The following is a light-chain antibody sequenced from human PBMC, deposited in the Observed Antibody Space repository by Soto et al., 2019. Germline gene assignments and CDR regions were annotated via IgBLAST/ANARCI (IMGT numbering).Light chain of an antibody. Sequence: QAVVTQPPSASGTPGQRVTISCSGSSSNIGNNYVSWYQQLPGTAPKPLIYRNDQRPSGVPDRFSGSKSGTSASLAISGLRSEDEADYYCAAWDDSLSGVVFGGGTKLTVL. V-gene: IGLV1-47*01. J-gene: IGLJ2*01. CDR3: AAWDDSLSGVV. CDR2: RND. CDR1: SSNIGNNY.